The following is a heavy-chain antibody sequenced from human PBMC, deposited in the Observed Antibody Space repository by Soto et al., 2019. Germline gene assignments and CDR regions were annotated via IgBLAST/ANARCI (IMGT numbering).Heavy chain of an antibody. V-gene: IGHV5-51*01. CDR3: ARVDSSGCSEY. CDR1: GYSFTSYW. D-gene: IGHD6-25*01. J-gene: IGHJ4*02. CDR2: IYPGDSDT. Sequence: PGESLKISCKGSGYSFTSYWIGWVRQMPGEGLECMGFIYPGDSDTTYSPSFQGHATISADKYSSTAYLQWSSLKASDTAMYYCARVDSSGCSEYWGQGTLVTVSS.